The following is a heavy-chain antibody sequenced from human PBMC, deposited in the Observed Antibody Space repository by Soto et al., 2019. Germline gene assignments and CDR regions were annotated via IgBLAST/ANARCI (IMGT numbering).Heavy chain of an antibody. V-gene: IGHV3-74*01. CDR3: ARGPSGIYHHDY. CDR2: INMDGTST. J-gene: IGHJ4*02. Sequence: EVQLVESGGGLVQPGGSLRLSCVASGFTFSGDWMHWVRQAAGKGLVWVSRINMDGTSTNYADSVKGRFNISRNKAKNTLYLQMNSLRVDDTAVYYCARGPSGIYHHDYWGQGALVTVS. CDR1: GFTFSGDW. D-gene: IGHD2-8*02.